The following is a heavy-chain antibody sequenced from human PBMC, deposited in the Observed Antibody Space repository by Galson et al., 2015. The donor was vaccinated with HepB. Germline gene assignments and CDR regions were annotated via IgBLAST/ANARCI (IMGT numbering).Heavy chain of an antibody. CDR1: GFSFSTYW. J-gene: IGHJ4*02. Sequence: SLRLSCAASGFSFSTYWMTWVRQAPGKGLEWVAHIKQYGSEKNSVDSVTGRFTISRSDAKKSVYLQMKSLRAEDTAVYYCARARGNFWSGSYDGMDFDHWGQGTLVTVSS. V-gene: IGHV3-7*01. CDR2: IKQYGSEK. CDR3: ARARGNFWSGSYDGMDFDH. D-gene: IGHD3-3*01.